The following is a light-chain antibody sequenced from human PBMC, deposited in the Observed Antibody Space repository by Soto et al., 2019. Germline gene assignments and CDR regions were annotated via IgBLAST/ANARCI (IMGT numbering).Light chain of an antibody. V-gene: IGLV2-14*01. J-gene: IGLJ1*01. Sequence: QSVLTQPASVSGSPGQSITISCTGTSSDVGGYNYVSWYQQHPGKAPKLMIYEVSNRPSGVSNRFSGSKSGNTASLIISGLQAEDEDDYYCSSYTSTTTLDVFGTGTKVTVL. CDR2: EVS. CDR1: SSDVGGYNY. CDR3: SSYTSTTTLDV.